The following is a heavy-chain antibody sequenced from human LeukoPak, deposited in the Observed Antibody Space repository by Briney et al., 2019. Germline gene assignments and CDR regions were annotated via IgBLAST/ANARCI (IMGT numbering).Heavy chain of an antibody. J-gene: IGHJ4*02. CDR2: IIPILGIA. D-gene: IGHD3-22*01. CDR3: ARERAKSYYYDSSGYLAPGPLNY. CDR1: GGTFSSYA. Sequence: ASVKVSCKASGGTFSSYAISWVRQAPGQGLEWMGRIIPILGIANYAQKFQGRVTITADKSPSTAYMELSSLRSEDTAVYYCARERAKSYYYDSSGYLAPGPLNYWGQGTQVTVSS. V-gene: IGHV1-69*04.